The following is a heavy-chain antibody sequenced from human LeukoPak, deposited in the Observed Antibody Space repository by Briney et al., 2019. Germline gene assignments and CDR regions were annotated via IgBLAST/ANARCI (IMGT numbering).Heavy chain of an antibody. J-gene: IGHJ4*02. CDR1: SGSISTSNYY. CDR2: IYYSGST. Sequence: PSETLSLTCTVSSGSISTSNYYWGWVRQPPGKALEWIGSIYYSGSTYYNPSLKSRVTISVDTSKNQFSLKLSSVTAADTAVYYCARGDYYGDYLYWGQGTLVTVSS. CDR3: ARGDYYGDYLY. V-gene: IGHV4-39*07. D-gene: IGHD4-17*01.